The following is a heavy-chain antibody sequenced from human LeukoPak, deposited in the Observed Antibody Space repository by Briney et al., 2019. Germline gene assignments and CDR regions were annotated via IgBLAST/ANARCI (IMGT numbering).Heavy chain of an antibody. CDR3: ARQGYQLLFDY. Sequence: SETLSLTCTVSGYSISSGYYWGLIRQPPGKGPKRIGSIYHSGSTYYNPSLKSRVTISVDTSKNQFSLKLSSVTAADTAVYYCARQGYQLLFDYWGQGTLVTVSS. D-gene: IGHD2-2*01. V-gene: IGHV4-38-2*02. CDR1: GYSISSGYY. CDR2: IYHSGST. J-gene: IGHJ4*02.